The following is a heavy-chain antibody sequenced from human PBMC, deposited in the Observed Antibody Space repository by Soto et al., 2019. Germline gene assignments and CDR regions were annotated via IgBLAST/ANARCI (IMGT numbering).Heavy chain of an antibody. CDR2: ISGSGGST. J-gene: IGHJ4*02. V-gene: IGHV3-23*01. CDR1: GFTFRTYA. Sequence: PGGSLRLSCAASGFTFRTYAISWVRQAPGKGLEWVSAISGSGGSTYYADSVKGRFTISRDNSKNTLFLQMNSLRAEDTAVHYCAKGLGYCSSTSCYILFRYWGQGTLVTVSS. D-gene: IGHD2-2*02. CDR3: AKGLGYCSSTSCYILFRY.